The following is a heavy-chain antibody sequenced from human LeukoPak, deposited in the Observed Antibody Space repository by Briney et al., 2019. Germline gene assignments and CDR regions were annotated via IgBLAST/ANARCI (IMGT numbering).Heavy chain of an antibody. CDR3: ARDIYGSGSYARY. CDR2: ISYDGSNK. CDR1: GFTFSSYA. D-gene: IGHD3-10*01. V-gene: IGHV3-30*04. J-gene: IGHJ4*02. Sequence: PGGSLRLSCAASGFTFSSYAMHWVRQAPGKGLEWVAVISYDGSNKYYADSVKGRFTISRDNSKNTLYLQMNSLRAEDTAAYYCARDIYGSGSYARYWGQGTLVTVSS.